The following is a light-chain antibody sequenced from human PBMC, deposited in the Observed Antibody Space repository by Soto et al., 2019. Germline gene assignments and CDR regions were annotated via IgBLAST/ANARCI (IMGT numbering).Light chain of an antibody. V-gene: IGLV2-14*01. Sequence: QSALTQPASVSGSPGQSITISCTGTTSDVGDFNYVSWYQHHPGNAPKLIIYAASNRPPGVSNRFSGSKSGNTASLTISGLQAEDEGEYYCSSSTSTTTLLFGGGTKVTVL. CDR2: AAS. CDR3: SSSTSTTTLL. CDR1: TSDVGDFNY. J-gene: IGLJ2*01.